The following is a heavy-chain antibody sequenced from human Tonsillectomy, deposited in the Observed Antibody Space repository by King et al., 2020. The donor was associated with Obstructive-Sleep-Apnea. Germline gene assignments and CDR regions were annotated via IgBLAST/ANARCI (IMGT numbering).Heavy chain of an antibody. CDR1: GFTFSSYA. CDR3: ARDWTGSSFWSCYYTGYGY. Sequence: VQLVESGGGVVQPGRSLRLSCAASGFTFSSYAMHWVRQAPGKGLEWVAGISYDGSNKYYADSVKGRFTISRDNSKNTLYLQMNSLRAEETAVYYCARDWTGSSFWSCYYTGYGYWGQGTLVTVSS. D-gene: IGHD3-3*01. V-gene: IGHV3-30*04. CDR2: ISYDGSNK. J-gene: IGHJ4*02.